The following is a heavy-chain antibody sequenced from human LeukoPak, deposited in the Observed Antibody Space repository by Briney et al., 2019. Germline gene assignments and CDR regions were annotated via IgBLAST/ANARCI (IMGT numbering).Heavy chain of an antibody. J-gene: IGHJ6*02. CDR1: GYTFTSYD. V-gene: IGHV1-8*01. D-gene: IGHD5-12*01. CDR2: MNPNSGNT. Sequence: GASVKVSCKASGYTFTSYDINWVRQATGQGLEWMGWMNPNSGNTGYAQKFQGRVTMTRNTSISTAYMELSSLRSEDTAVYYCARPMYQGPIVATAYYYYGMDVWGQGTTVTVSS. CDR3: ARPMYQGPIVATAYYYYGMDV.